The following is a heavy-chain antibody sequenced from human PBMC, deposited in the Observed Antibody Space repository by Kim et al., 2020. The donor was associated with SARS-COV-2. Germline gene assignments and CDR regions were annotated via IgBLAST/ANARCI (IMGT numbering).Heavy chain of an antibody. V-gene: IGHV3-72*01. D-gene: IGHD1-1*01. J-gene: IGHJ4*02. CDR3: ARKTARYNSYDS. Sequence: GGSLRLSCAASGFTLSDYYMDWVRQAPGKGLEWVGRSRYKAERYTTEYAASVKGRFTLSREESKNSLYLQMNSLKIDDTAVYYCARKTARYNSYDSWGQG. CDR1: GFTLSDYY. CDR2: SRYKAERYTT.